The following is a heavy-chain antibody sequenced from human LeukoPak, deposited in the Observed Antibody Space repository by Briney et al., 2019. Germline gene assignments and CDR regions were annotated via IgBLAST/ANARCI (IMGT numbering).Heavy chain of an antibody. CDR3: AKRASHGSGSYYNWFDP. Sequence: GGSLRLSCAASGFTFSSYAMSWVRQAPGKGLEWVSAISGNGGSTYYADSVKGRFTISRDNSKNTLYLQMNSLRAEDTAVYYCAKRASHGSGSYYNWFDPWGQGTLVTVSS. V-gene: IGHV3-23*01. J-gene: IGHJ5*02. CDR1: GFTFSSYA. D-gene: IGHD3-10*01. CDR2: ISGNGGST.